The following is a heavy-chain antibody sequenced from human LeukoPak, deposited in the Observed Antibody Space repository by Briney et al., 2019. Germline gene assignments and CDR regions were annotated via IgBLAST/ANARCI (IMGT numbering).Heavy chain of an antibody. J-gene: IGHJ4*02. CDR2: INHSGST. CDR3: AREGTGSDGYYFDY. Sequence: SETLSLTCAVYGGSFSGYYWSWIRQPPGKGLEWIGEINHSGSTNYNPSLKSRVTISVDTSKNQFSLKLSSVTAADTAVYYCAREGTGSDGYYFDYWGQGTLVTVSS. CDR1: GGSFSGYY. D-gene: IGHD1-1*01. V-gene: IGHV4-34*01.